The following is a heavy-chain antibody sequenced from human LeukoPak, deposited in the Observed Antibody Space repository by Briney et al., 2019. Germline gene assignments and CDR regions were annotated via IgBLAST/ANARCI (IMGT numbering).Heavy chain of an antibody. D-gene: IGHD5-12*01. V-gene: IGHV4-39*01. CDR1: GGSISSSNYY. J-gene: IGHJ4*02. Sequence: SETLSLTCTVSGGSISSSNYYWGWIRQPPGKGLEWIGSIYYSGSTYYNPSLKSRVTISVDTSKNQFSLKLSSVTAADTAVYYCARQGGYDSLGFDYWGQGTLVTVSS. CDR3: ARQGGYDSLGFDY. CDR2: IYYSGST.